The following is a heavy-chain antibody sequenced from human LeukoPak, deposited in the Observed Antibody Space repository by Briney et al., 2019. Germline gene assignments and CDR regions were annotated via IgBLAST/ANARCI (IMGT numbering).Heavy chain of an antibody. CDR1: GGSFSGYY. Sequence: PSETLSLTCAVYGGSFSGYYWSWIRQPPGKGLEWIGEINHSGSTNYNPSLKSRVTISVDTSKNQFSLKLSSATAADTAVYYCARGLRYCSSTSCRRGWFDPWGQGTLVTVSS. D-gene: IGHD2-2*01. CDR2: INHSGST. CDR3: ARGLRYCSSTSCRRGWFDP. J-gene: IGHJ5*02. V-gene: IGHV4-34*01.